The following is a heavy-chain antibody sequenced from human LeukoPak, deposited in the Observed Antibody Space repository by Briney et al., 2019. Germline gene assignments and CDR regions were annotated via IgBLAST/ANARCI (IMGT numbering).Heavy chain of an antibody. D-gene: IGHD4-11*01. CDR3: ARYDYTNYVGYYDH. Sequence: GGSLRLSCAASGFTFKTAWMSWVRQSPGKGLEWVSGINWNGGSTDYADSVKGRFTISRDNAKNSLYLQMNSLRAEDTALYYCARYDYTNYVGYYDHWGQGTLVTVSS. CDR2: INWNGGST. J-gene: IGHJ4*02. V-gene: IGHV3-20*04. CDR1: GFTFKTAW.